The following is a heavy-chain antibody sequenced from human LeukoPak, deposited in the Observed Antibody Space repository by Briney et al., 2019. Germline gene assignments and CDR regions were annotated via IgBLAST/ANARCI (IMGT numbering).Heavy chain of an antibody. CDR3: ARAGSGSYRWFDP. V-gene: IGHV1-69*01. CDR2: IIPIFGTA. J-gene: IGHJ5*02. D-gene: IGHD1-26*01. Sequence: GASVKVSCKASGGTFSSYAISWVRQAPGQGLEWMGAIIPIFGTANYAQKFQGRVTITADESTSTAYWELSRLRSEDTAVYYCARAGSGSYRWFDPWGQGTLVTVSS. CDR1: GGTFSSYA.